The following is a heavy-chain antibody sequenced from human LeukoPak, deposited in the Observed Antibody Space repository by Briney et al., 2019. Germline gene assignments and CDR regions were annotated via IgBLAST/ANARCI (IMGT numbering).Heavy chain of an antibody. J-gene: IGHJ6*03. CDR1: GDSISTSSYY. CDR2: IYYSGST. V-gene: IGHV4-39*01. CDR3: ARHKDYYSPNMDV. Sequence: SETLSLTCSVSGDSISTSSYYWGWIRQPPGKGLEWIGTIYYSGSTYYNPSLTSRVTISVDTSKNQFSLKLSSVTAAAPAVYFCARHKDYYSPNMDVGGKGTTVTIS.